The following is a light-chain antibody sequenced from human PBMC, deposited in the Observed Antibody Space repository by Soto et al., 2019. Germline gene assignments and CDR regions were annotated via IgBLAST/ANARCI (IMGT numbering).Light chain of an antibody. V-gene: IGLV2-14*01. CDR2: DVS. Sequence: QSVLTQPVSVSGSPGQSITISCTGSSSDVGAYDHVSWYQQPPGKAPKPLIYDVSKRPSGVSYRFSGSKSGNTASLTISGLQADDEAVYYCSSYTNSNTLLFGGGTKVTVL. CDR1: SSDVGAYDH. CDR3: SSYTNSNTLL. J-gene: IGLJ3*02.